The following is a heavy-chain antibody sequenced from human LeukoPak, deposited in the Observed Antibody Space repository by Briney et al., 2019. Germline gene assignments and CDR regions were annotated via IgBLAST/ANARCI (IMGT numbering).Heavy chain of an antibody. D-gene: IGHD4-11*01. CDR1: GFTFDDYG. J-gene: IGHJ4*02. CDR2: INWNGGST. Sequence: PGGSLRLSCAASGFTFDDYGMSWVRQAPGKGLEWVSGINWNGGSTGYADSVKGRFTISRDNAKNSLYLQMNSLRAEDMALYYCAKGYSNYLGVVDYWGQGTLVTVSS. CDR3: AKGYSNYLGVVDY. V-gene: IGHV3-20*04.